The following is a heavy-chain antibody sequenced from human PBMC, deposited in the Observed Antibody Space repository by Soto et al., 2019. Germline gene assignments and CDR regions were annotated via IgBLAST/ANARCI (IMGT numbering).Heavy chain of an antibody. Sequence: SETLSLTCTVSGGSFRGYYWGWVRQPPGKGLEWIGEINHSGSSNYHPSLKSRVTISVATSKNLFSLTVNSVTPADTAVYYCARGEITLLGGMDVWGQGTTVTVSS. CDR3: ARGEITLLGGMDV. D-gene: IGHD3-10*01. V-gene: IGHV4-34*01. CDR2: INHSGSS. CDR1: GGSFRGYY. J-gene: IGHJ6*02.